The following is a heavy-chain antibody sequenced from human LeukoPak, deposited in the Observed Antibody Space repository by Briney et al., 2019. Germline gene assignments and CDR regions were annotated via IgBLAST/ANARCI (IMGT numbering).Heavy chain of an antibody. CDR3: ARVGYGDYAWFDP. D-gene: IGHD4-17*01. Sequence: PSETLSLTCTVSGGSISSGSYYWSWIRQPAGKGLEWIGRIYTSGSTNYNPSLKSRVTISVDTSKNQFPLKLSSVTAADTVVYYCARVGYGDYAWFDPWGQGTLVTVSS. V-gene: IGHV4-61*02. CDR1: GGSISSGSYY. CDR2: IYTSGST. J-gene: IGHJ5*02.